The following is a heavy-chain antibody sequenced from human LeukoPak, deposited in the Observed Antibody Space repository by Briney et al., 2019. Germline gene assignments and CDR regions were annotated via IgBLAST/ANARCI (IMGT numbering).Heavy chain of an antibody. Sequence: PSETLSLTCTVSGGSISSYYWSWIRQPPGKGLEWIGYIYYSGSTNYNPSLKSRVTISVDTSKNQFSLKLSSVTAADTAVYYCARHHQTGYSNSWANYYYYGMDVWGQGTTVTVSS. CDR2: IYYSGST. CDR1: GGSISSYY. J-gene: IGHJ6*02. CDR3: ARHHQTGYSNSWANYYYYGMDV. V-gene: IGHV4-59*08. D-gene: IGHD6-13*01.